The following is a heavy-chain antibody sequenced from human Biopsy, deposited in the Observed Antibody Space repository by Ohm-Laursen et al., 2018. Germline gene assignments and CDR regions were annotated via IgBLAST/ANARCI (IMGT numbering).Heavy chain of an antibody. CDR2: ISYSGST. J-gene: IGHJ3*02. CDR3: AKHGSGWTGDDALHI. Sequence: SETLSLTWAVSGGSISGSSWSWIRQAPGRGLEWVGYISYSGSTSNNPSLKSRITISVDTSKNQISPKVTSVTAADTAVYYCAKHGSGWTGDDALHIWGQGTMVTVSS. D-gene: IGHD6-19*01. CDR1: GGSISGSS. V-gene: IGHV4-59*08.